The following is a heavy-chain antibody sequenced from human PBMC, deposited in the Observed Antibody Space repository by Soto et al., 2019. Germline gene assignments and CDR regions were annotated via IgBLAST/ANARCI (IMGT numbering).Heavy chain of an antibody. CDR3: AKDVSSRRWFDP. CDR2: IQHTGNT. D-gene: IGHD3-16*01. CDR1: GASIRSYH. J-gene: IGHJ5*02. V-gene: IGHV4-4*07. Sequence: SETLSLTCAVSGASIRSYHWSFLRQPAGKGLEWIGRIQHTGNTNYNPYLKSRVTMSADTSKNQISLKMTSVTAADTAVYFCAKDVSSRRWFDPWGQGVRVTVSS.